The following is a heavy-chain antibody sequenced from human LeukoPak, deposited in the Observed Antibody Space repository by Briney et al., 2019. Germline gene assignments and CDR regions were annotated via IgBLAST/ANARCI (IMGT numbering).Heavy chain of an antibody. V-gene: IGHV3-15*01. Sequence: KAGGSLRLSCAASGFTFSNAWMSWVRHAPGKGLEWVGRIKSKTDGGTTDYAAPVKGRFTISRDDSKNTLYLQMNSLKTEDTAVYYCTTTYYYDSSGYYHLVDYWGQGTLVTVSS. D-gene: IGHD3-22*01. CDR1: GFTFSNAW. CDR2: IKSKTDGGTT. CDR3: TTTYYYDSSGYYHLVDY. J-gene: IGHJ4*02.